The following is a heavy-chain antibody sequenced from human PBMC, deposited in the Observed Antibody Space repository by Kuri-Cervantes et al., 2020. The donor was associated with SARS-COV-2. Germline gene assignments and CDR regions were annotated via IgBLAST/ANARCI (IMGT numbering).Heavy chain of an antibody. CDR2: ISWDGGST. D-gene: IGHD5-12*01. J-gene: IGHJ4*02. CDR3: AKDMAYSGYDYHLDY. V-gene: IGHV3-43*01. Sequence: ETLSLTCAASGFTFDDYTMHWVRQAPGKGLEWVSLISWDGGSTYYADSVKGRFTISRDNSKNSLYLQMNSLRTEDTALYYCAKDMAYSGYDYHLDYWGQGTLVTVSS. CDR1: GFTFDDYT.